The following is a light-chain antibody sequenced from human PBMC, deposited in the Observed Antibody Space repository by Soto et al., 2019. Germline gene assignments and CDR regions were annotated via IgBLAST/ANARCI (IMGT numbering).Light chain of an antibody. CDR3: NSYTSKAPYV. V-gene: IGLV2-14*01. CDR1: SSDVGGYNY. Sequence: QSVLTQPASVSGSPGQSITISCTGTSSDVGGYNYVSWFQQHPGKAPKVIIYEVTNRPSGVSNRFSGSKSGNMASLTISGLQPEDEADYYCNSYTSKAPYVFGTGTKVTVL. J-gene: IGLJ1*01. CDR2: EVT.